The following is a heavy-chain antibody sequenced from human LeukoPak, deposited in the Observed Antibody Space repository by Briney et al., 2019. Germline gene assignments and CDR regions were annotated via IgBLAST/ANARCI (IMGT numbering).Heavy chain of an antibody. CDR2: TYYRSTWYN. Sequence: SQILSLTCAISGDSVSSNSVTWNWIRQSPSRGLEWLGRTYYRSTWYNDYAVSVRGRITVNPDTSKNQFSLHLNSVTPEDTAVYYCARRLTQYDCFDPWGQGIQVTVS. CDR3: ARRLTQYDCFDP. CDR1: GDSVSSNSVT. J-gene: IGHJ5*02. D-gene: IGHD2-2*01. V-gene: IGHV6-1*01.